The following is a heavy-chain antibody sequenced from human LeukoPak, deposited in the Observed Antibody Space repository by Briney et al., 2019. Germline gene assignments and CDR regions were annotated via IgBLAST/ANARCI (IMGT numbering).Heavy chain of an antibody. CDR3: ARNDFWSGYYLPYYYYGMDV. V-gene: IGHV4-59*01. CDR1: GGSISSYY. J-gene: IGHJ6*02. D-gene: IGHD3-3*01. CDR2: VYYSGST. Sequence: SETLSLTCTVSGGSISSYYWSRIRQPPGKGLEWIGYVYYSGSTNYNPSLKSRVTISVDTSKNQFSPKLSSVTAADTAVYYCARNDFWSGYYLPYYYYGMDVWGQGTTVTVSS.